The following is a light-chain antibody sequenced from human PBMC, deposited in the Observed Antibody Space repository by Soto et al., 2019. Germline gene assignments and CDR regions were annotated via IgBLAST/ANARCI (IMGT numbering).Light chain of an antibody. V-gene: IGLV2-14*03. CDR3: SSYTTSNTRQIV. Sequence: QSALTQPAFVSGAPGQSITISCPGTRSEVGGYNYVSWYQHHPGKAPKLIIYDVSNRPSGVSNRFSGSKSGNTASLTISGLQPEDEADYYCSSYTTSNTRQIVFGTGTKVTVL. J-gene: IGLJ1*01. CDR2: DVS. CDR1: RSEVGGYNY.